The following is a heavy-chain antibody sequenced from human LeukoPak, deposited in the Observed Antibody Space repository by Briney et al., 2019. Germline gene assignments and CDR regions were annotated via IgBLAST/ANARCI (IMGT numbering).Heavy chain of an antibody. Sequence: PGGSLRLSCAASGFTFSSYAMSWVRQAPGKGLEWVSAISGSGGSKYYADSVKGRFTISRDNSKNTLYLQMNSLRAEDTAVYYCAKDRDGAGGGYYMYDYWGQGTLVTVSS. CDR3: AKDRDGAGGGYYMYDY. D-gene: IGHD3-10*01. CDR1: GFTFSSYA. V-gene: IGHV3-23*01. CDR2: ISGSGGSK. J-gene: IGHJ4*02.